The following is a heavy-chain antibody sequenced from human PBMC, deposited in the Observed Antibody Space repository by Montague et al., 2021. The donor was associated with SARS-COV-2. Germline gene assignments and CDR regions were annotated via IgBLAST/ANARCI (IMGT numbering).Heavy chain of an antibody. CDR3: AHRIARHYDTSAYLWCPFDF. J-gene: IGHJ4*02. CDR1: GFSLSTTGVC. Sequence: PALVTSTQTFTLTCTFSGFSLSTTGVCVGWIRQPPGKALEWLALXYWXDDNRYSLSLKSRLTITKDTSKNPVVLTMTNMDPVDTATYYCAHRIARHYDTSAYLWCPFDFWGQGTLVTVSS. V-gene: IGHV2-5*02. CDR2: XYWXDDN. D-gene: IGHD3-22*01.